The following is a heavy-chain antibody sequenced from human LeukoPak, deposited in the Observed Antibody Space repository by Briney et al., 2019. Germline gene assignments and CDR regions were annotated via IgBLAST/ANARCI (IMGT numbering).Heavy chain of an antibody. D-gene: IGHD3-10*01. CDR1: GGSISSGSYY. CDR3: ARRGRGHRAPDFDY. V-gene: IGHV4-61*02. Sequence: PSETLSLTCTVSGGSISSGSYYWSWIRQPAGKGLEWIGRTYTSGSTNYNPSLKSRVTISVDTSKNQFSLKLSSVTAADTAVYYCARRGRGHRAPDFDYWGQGTLVTVSS. CDR2: TYTSGST. J-gene: IGHJ4*02.